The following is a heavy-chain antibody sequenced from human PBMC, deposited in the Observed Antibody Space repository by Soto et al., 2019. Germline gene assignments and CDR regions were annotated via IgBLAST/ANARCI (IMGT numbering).Heavy chain of an antibody. D-gene: IGHD2-2*01. CDR3: TRIECTTTTRFLIGMDV. V-gene: IGHV4-30-4*01. CDR1: GVSISGGDDY. J-gene: IGHJ6*02. CDR2: MHYRVTT. Sequence: PSETLSLTCTVSGVSISGGDDYCTWIRQPPGKGLEWIGCMHYRVTTHLNPSLKSRVPISVDTAKNHLSLMVSSVTAADTATYYYTRIECTTTTRFLIGMDVWGQGTTVTVSS.